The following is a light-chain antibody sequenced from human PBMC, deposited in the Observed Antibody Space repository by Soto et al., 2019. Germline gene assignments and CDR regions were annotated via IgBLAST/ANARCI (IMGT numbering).Light chain of an antibody. CDR1: QSISSW. J-gene: IGKJ2*01. V-gene: IGKV1-5*01. CDR2: DAS. CDR3: PQYNSYPYT. Sequence: DIQMTQSPATRSASVGARVTITCRARQSISSWLAWYQQKPGKAPKLLSYDASSLESGVPSRFSGSGSGTEFALTISSLQPDDFATYYCPQYNSYPYTFGQGTKLEIK.